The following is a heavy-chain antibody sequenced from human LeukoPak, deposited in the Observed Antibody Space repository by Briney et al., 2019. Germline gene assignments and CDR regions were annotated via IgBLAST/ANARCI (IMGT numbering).Heavy chain of an antibody. Sequence: GGSLRLSCAASGFTFSNAWMSWVRQAPGKGLEWVGRIKSKTDGETTDYAAPMKGRFTISRDDSKNTLYLQMNSLKTEDTAVYYCSRIRGYSYGAFDIWGQGTMVTVSS. CDR2: IKSKTDGETT. V-gene: IGHV3-15*01. J-gene: IGHJ3*02. CDR1: GFTFSNAW. D-gene: IGHD5-18*01. CDR3: SRIRGYSYGAFDI.